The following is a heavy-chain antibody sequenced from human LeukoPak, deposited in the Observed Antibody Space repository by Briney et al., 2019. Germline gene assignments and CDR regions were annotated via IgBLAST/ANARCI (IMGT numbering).Heavy chain of an antibody. Sequence: GGSLRLSCAASGFTVSSNYMTWVRQAPGKGLEWVSVIYSGGSTYYADSVKGRFTISRDNSKNTLYLQMNSLRAEDTAVYYCARAVVSDRDFWSGYEYFDYWGQGTLVTVSS. CDR2: IYSGGST. J-gene: IGHJ4*02. CDR3: ARAVVSDRDFWSGYEYFDY. D-gene: IGHD3-3*01. V-gene: IGHV3-53*01. CDR1: GFTVSSNY.